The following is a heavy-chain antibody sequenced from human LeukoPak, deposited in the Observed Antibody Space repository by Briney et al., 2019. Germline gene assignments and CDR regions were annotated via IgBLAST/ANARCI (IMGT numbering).Heavy chain of an antibody. V-gene: IGHV4-39*01. J-gene: IGHJ4*02. CDR2: IYYSGST. CDR1: GGSISSSSYY. D-gene: IGHD5-18*01. CDR3: ARLYGYSYGTGDY. Sequence: SETLSLTCTVSGGSISSSSYYWGWIRQPPGKGLEGIGSIYYSGSTYYNPSLKSRVTISVDTSKTQFSLKLSSVTAADTAVYYCARLYGYSYGTGDYWGQGTLVTVSS.